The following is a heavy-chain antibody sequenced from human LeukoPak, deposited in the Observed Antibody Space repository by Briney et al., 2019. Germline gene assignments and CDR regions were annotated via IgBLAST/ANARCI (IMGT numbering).Heavy chain of an antibody. Sequence: PGESLKISCKGSGYNFTSYWISWVRQMPGKGLEWMGRIDPSDSYTNYSPSFQGHVTISADKSISTAYLQWSSLKASDTAMYYCARPGGYFDTVGAFDIWGQGTMVTVSS. D-gene: IGHD3-22*01. J-gene: IGHJ3*02. CDR1: GYNFTSYW. CDR3: ARPGGYFDTVGAFDI. CDR2: IDPSDSYT. V-gene: IGHV5-10-1*01.